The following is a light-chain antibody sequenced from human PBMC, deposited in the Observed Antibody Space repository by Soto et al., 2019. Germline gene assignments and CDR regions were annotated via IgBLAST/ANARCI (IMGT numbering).Light chain of an antibody. CDR2: KAS. Sequence: DIQMTQSPSTLSGSVGDRVTITCRASQTISSWSAWYQQKPGKAPKLLIYKASSLQSGVPSRFSGGGSGTEFTLTISSLQPDDFATYYCQQYHTYSWTFGQGTKVDIK. V-gene: IGKV1-5*03. J-gene: IGKJ1*01. CDR3: QQYHTYSWT. CDR1: QTISSW.